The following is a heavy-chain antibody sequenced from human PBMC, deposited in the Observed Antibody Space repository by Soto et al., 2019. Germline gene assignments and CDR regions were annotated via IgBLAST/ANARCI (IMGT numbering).Heavy chain of an antibody. J-gene: IGHJ6*01. CDR2: ISSSSSYI. Sequence: GGSLRLSYAASGFTFSSYSMNWVRQAPGKGLEWVSSISSSSSYIYYAYSVKGRFTISRDNAKNSLYLQMNSLRAEDTAVYYCARDTAMAYYYGMEVGGQGTTVTVSS. CDR3: ARDTAMAYYYGMEV. CDR1: GFTFSSYS. D-gene: IGHD5-18*01. V-gene: IGHV3-21*01.